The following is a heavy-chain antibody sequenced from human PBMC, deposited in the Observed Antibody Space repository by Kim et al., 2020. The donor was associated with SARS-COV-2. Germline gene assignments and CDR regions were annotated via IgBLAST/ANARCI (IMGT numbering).Heavy chain of an antibody. CDR3: ASQSVDIGDY. Sequence: SETLSLTCAVYGGSFSGYYWSWIRQPPGKGLEWIGEINHSGSTNYNPSLKSRVTISVDTSKNQFSLKLSSVTAADTAVYYCASQSVDIGDYWGQGTLVTVSS. J-gene: IGHJ4*02. V-gene: IGHV4-34*01. CDR2: INHSGST. CDR1: GGSFSGYY. D-gene: IGHD5-12*01.